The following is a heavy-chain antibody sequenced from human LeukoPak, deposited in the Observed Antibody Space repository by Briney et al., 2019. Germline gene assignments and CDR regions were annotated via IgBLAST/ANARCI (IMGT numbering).Heavy chain of an antibody. V-gene: IGHV4-30-4*08. Sequence: SETLSLTCTVSGGSISSGDYYWSWIRQPPGKGLEWIGFIYYSGSTYYNPSLKSRVTISVDTSKNQFSLKLSSVTAADTAVYYCARAFIVRYGDAEFDYWGQGTLVTVSS. CDR1: GGSISSGDYY. CDR2: IYYSGST. J-gene: IGHJ4*02. D-gene: IGHD4-17*01. CDR3: ARAFIVRYGDAEFDY.